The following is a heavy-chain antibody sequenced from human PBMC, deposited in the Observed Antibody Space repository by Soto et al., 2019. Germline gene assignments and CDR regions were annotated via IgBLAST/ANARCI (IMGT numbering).Heavy chain of an antibody. CDR2: ISYGGANK. J-gene: IGHJ4*02. CDR3: AKARHSTSWYGLEADF. D-gene: IGHD6-13*01. V-gene: IGHV3-30*09. Sequence: QVQLVESGGGVVQPGRSLRLSCAASGFIFSDYAMHWVRQAPGKGLEWVSVISYGGANKYYAYSVRGRFAISRDNLKNSLDLQMNSLNPEDTAVYHCAKARHSTSWYGLEADFWGQGTLVTVSS. CDR1: GFIFSDYA.